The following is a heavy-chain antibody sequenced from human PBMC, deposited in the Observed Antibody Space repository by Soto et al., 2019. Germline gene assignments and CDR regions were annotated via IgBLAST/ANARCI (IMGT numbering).Heavy chain of an antibody. CDR1: GFTFSLYS. V-gene: IGHV3-21*01. CDR2: ITSSSSYI. CDR3: VRARSTDSSPDY. D-gene: IGHD6-19*01. Sequence: PGGSLRLSCAASGFTFSLYSMIWVRQAPGKGLEWVASITSSSSYIYYEDSLKGRFTISRDNAKNSLFLQLDSLRAEDTAVYFCVRARSTDSSPDYWGQGTPAPVYS. J-gene: IGHJ4*02.